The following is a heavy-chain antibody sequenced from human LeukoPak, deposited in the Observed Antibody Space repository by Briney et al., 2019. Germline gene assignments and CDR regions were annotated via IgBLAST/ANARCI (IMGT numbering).Heavy chain of an antibody. V-gene: IGHV3-30-3*01. J-gene: IGHJ6*02. Sequence: GGSLRLSCAASGFTFGTYAMNWVRQAPGKGLEWVAVISHDGSKKYQADSVKGRFSISRDNSKDTLYVQMHSLRPEDTAVYYCAREYCGGDCYSPLYYYGMEVWGQGTTVTVSS. CDR3: AREYCGGDCYSPLYYYGMEV. CDR1: GFTFGTYA. CDR2: ISHDGSKK. D-gene: IGHD2-21*02.